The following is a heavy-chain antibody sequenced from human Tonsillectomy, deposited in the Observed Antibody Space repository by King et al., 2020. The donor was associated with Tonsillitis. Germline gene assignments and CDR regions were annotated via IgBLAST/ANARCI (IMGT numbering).Heavy chain of an antibody. J-gene: IGHJ3*02. CDR2: IYYSGSS. CDR1: GGSITGGDDY. D-gene: IGHD2-15*01. Sequence: VQLQESGPGLLKPSQTLSLTCIVSGGSITGGDDYWSWIRQAPGKGLEWIGYIYYSGSSSYSPSLKSRLSISIDTSMDQFSLRLNSVTAADTAVYYCARAGAARAFDIWGQGTMVTVSS. CDR3: ARAGAARAFDI. V-gene: IGHV4-30-4*01.